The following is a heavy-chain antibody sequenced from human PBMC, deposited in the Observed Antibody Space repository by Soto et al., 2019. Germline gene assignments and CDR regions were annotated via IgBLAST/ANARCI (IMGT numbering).Heavy chain of an antibody. CDR2: IKSKTDGGTT. V-gene: IGHV3-15*01. D-gene: IGHD2-21*02. CDR1: GFTFSNAW. Sequence: GGSLRLSCAASGFTFSNAWMSWVRQAPGKGLEWVGRIKSKTDGGTTDYAAPVKGRFTISRDDSKNTLYLQMNSLKTEDTAVYYCTTDFGYCGGDCYSYFDYGGQGTLVTVSS. J-gene: IGHJ4*02. CDR3: TTDFGYCGGDCYSYFDY.